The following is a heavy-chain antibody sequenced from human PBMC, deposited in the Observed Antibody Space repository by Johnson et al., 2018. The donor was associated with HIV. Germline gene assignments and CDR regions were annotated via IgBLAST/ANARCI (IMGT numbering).Heavy chain of an antibody. CDR3: AKDTEIAARDDAFDI. J-gene: IGHJ3*02. Sequence: VQLVESGGGLVQPGRSLRLSCAASGFTFDDYAMHWVRQAPGKGLEWVSGISWNSGSIGYADSVKGRFTISRDNAKNSLYLQMNSLRAEDTAVYYCAKDTEIAARDDAFDIWGLGTMVTVSS. CDR2: ISWNSGSI. V-gene: IGHV3-9*01. D-gene: IGHD6-6*01. CDR1: GFTFDDYA.